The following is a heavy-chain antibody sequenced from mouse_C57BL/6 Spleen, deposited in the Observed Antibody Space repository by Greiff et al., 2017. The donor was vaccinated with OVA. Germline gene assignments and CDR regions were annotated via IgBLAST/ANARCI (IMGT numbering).Heavy chain of an antibody. D-gene: IGHD1-1*01. V-gene: IGHV3-5*01. J-gene: IGHJ1*03. Sequence: EVKLQESGPGLVKPSQTVFLTCTVTGISITTGNYRWSWIRQFPGNKLEWIGYIYYSGTITYNPPLTSRTTITRDTPKNQFFLEMNSLTAEDTATYYCAREIGYGSSYEGYFDVWGTGTTVTVSS. CDR1: GISITTGNYR. CDR2: IYYSGTI. CDR3: AREIGYGSSYEGYFDV.